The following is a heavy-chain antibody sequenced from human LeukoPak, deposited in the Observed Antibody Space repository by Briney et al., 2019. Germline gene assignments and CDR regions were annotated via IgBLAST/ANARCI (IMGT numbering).Heavy chain of an antibody. CDR1: GSSISSGSYY. CDR3: ASVRVEMATSYYYYYYMDV. J-gene: IGHJ6*03. D-gene: IGHD5-24*01. Sequence: PSETLSLTCTVSGSSISSGSYYWSWIRQPAGKGLEWIGRIYTSGSTNYNPSLKSRVTISVDTSKNQFSLKLSSVTAADTAVYYCASVRVEMATSYYYYYYMDVWGKGTTVTVSS. CDR2: IYTSGST. V-gene: IGHV4-61*02.